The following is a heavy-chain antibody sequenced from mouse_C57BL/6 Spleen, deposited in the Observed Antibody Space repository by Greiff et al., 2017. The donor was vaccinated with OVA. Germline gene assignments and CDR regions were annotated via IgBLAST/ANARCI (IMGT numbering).Heavy chain of an antibody. Sequence: VKLMESGAELVKPGASVKLSCKASGYTFTEYTIHWVKQRSGQGLEWIGWFYPGSGSIKYNEKFKDKATLNADKSSSTVYMELSRLTSEDSAVYFCARHSVYGNDDGCFDYWGQGTTLTVSS. CDR1: GYTFTEYT. J-gene: IGHJ2*01. D-gene: IGHD2-2*01. CDR3: ARHSVYGNDDGCFDY. CDR2: FYPGSGSI. V-gene: IGHV1-62-2*01.